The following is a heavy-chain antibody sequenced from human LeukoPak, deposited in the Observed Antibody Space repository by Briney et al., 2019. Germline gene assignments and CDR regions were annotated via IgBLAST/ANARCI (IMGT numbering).Heavy chain of an antibody. CDR2: LNPNSGGT. D-gene: IGHD6-13*01. V-gene: IGHV1-2*02. J-gene: IGHJ4*02. CDR1: GYTFTGYY. CDR3: ARCRSSSWTLLLGY. Sequence: ASVKVSCKASGYTFTGYYMHWVRQAPGQGLEWMGWLNPNSGGTNYAQKFQGRVTMTRDTSISTSYMELSRLRSDDTAVYYCARCRSSSWTLLLGYWGQGTLVTVSS.